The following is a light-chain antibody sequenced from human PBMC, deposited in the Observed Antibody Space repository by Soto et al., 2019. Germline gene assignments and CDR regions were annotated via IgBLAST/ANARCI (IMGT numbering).Light chain of an antibody. CDR1: QSLFYSSNNKDY. V-gene: IGKV4-1*01. CDR2: WAS. CDR3: QQYFNTPWT. Sequence: DIVMTQSPDSLAVSLGERATINCKSSQSLFYSSNNKDYLAWYQQKPGQPPRLLIYWASTRESGVPERFSGSGSGRDFTLTVSSLQAEDVAVYYCQQYFNTPWTFGQGTKVEIK. J-gene: IGKJ1*01.